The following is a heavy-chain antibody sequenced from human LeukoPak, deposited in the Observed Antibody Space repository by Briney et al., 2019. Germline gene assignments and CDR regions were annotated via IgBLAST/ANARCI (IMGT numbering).Heavy chain of an antibody. CDR3: ARSVVAATPTYFQH. Sequence: PSETLSLTCTVSGGSISSYHWSWIRQPPGKGLEWIGFFYYSGSTNYNPSLKSRVTISVDTSKNQFSLKLSSVTAADTAVYYCARSVVAATPTYFQHWGQGTLVTVSS. CDR2: FYYSGST. D-gene: IGHD2-15*01. CDR1: GGSISSYH. V-gene: IGHV4-59*12. J-gene: IGHJ1*01.